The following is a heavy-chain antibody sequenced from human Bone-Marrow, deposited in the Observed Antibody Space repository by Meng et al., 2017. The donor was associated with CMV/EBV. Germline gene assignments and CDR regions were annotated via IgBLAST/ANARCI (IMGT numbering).Heavy chain of an antibody. D-gene: IGHD3/OR15-3a*01. V-gene: IGHV3-30-3*01. Sequence: GESLKISCAASGFIFRSYWMTWVRQAPGKGLEWVAVISYDGSNKYYADSVKGRFTISRDNSKKTLYLHMNSLRAEDTAVYYCARGRGGLDGYWGQGTLVTVSS. CDR2: ISYDGSNK. J-gene: IGHJ4*01. CDR1: GFIFRSYW. CDR3: ARGRGGLDGY.